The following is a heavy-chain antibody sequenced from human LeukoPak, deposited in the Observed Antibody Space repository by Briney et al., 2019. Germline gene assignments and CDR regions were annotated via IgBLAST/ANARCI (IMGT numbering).Heavy chain of an antibody. CDR1: GGSVSSGTYF. V-gene: IGHV4-61*01. CDR2: IHYSVTT. Sequence: PSETLSLTCTVSGGSVSSGTYFWTWVRQPPGKGLEWIGHIHYSVTTNYNPSLKSRVTMSLDTSKNQFSLKLTSVTAADTAIYFCARWGTYWGQGILSPSPQ. D-gene: IGHD7-27*01. CDR3: ARWGTY. J-gene: IGHJ4*02.